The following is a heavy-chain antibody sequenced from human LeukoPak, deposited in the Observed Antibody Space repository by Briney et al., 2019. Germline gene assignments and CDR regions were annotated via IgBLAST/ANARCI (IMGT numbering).Heavy chain of an antibody. J-gene: IGHJ4*02. CDR2: IWSDDRNK. Sequence: GGSLRLSCAASGFTFSSFGMQWVRQAPGKGLEWVALIWSDDRNKYYADSVKGQFTISRDNSKNTLYLQMNSLRAEDTAVYYCARDYGGDAGLDSWGQGTLVTVSS. D-gene: IGHD4-23*01. CDR1: GFTFSSFG. CDR3: ARDYGGDAGLDS. V-gene: IGHV3-33*01.